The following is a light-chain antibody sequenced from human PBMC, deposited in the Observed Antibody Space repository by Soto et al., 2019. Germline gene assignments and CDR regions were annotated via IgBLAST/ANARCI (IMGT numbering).Light chain of an antibody. CDR1: SGSIASNY. CDR2: EDN. V-gene: IGLV6-57*04. J-gene: IGLJ2*01. CDR3: QSYDSSNQGVV. Sequence: NFMLTQPHSVSDFPGKTVTISCTRRSGSIASNYVQWYQQRPGSAPTTVIYEDNQRPSGVPDRFSGSIDSSSNSASLTISGLKTEDEADYYCQSYDSSNQGVVFGGGTKLTVL.